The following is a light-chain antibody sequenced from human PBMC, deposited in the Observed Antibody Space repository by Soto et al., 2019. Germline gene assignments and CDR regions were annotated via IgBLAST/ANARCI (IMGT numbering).Light chain of an antibody. J-gene: IGKJ4*01. CDR1: QSVSSN. CDR3: QQFSSYPLT. V-gene: IGKV3D-11*03. Sequence: EVVLTQSPATLSLSPGERATLSCRASQSVSSNLAWYQQKPGQAPRLLIYAASTRATGIPARFRGGGSGTDFTLTISRLEPEDFAVYYCQQFSSYPLTFGGGTKVDIK. CDR2: AAS.